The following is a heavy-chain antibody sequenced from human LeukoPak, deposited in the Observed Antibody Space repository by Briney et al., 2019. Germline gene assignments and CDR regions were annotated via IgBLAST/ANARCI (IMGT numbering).Heavy chain of an antibody. CDR2: IYHSGST. CDR1: GYSISSDYY. V-gene: IGHV4-38-2*02. CDR3: ARLLEYQLLIDYFDY. Sequence: SETLSLTCTVSGYSISSDYYWGWIRQPPGKGLEWIGSIYHSGSTYYNPSLKSRVTISVDTSKNQFSLKLSSVTAADTAVYYCARLLEYQLLIDYFDYWGQGTLVTVSS. J-gene: IGHJ4*02. D-gene: IGHD2-2*01.